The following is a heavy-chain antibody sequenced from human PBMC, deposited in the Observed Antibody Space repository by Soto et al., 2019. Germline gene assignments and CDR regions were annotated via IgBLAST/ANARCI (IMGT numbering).Heavy chain of an antibody. J-gene: IGHJ3*02. Sequence: PGESLNISCKGSVYNFTSYWIAGVRQMPGKGLEWMGIIYPGDSDTRYSPSFQGQVTFSADKSISTAYLQWSSLKASDTAMFYCARQQGYSSSNAFDIWGQGTVVTV. CDR1: VYNFTSYW. CDR2: IYPGDSDT. D-gene: IGHD2-2*01. CDR3: ARQQGYSSSNAFDI. V-gene: IGHV5-51*01.